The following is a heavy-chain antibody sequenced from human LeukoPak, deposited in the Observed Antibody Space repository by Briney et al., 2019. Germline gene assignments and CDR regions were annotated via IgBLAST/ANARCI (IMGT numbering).Heavy chain of an antibody. V-gene: IGHV1-58*01. D-gene: IGHD6-19*01. CDR1: GFTFTSSA. CDR2: IVVGSGNT. Sequence: GASVKVSCKASGFTFTSSAVQWVRQARGQRLEWIGWIVVGSGNTNYAQMFQERVTITRDMSTSTAYMELSSLRSEDTAVYFCAAHSSGPLYYYYGMDVWGQGTTVTVSS. CDR3: AAHSSGPLYYYYGMDV. J-gene: IGHJ6*02.